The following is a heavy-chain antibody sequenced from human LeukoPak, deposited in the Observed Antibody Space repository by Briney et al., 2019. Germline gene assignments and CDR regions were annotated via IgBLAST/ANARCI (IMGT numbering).Heavy chain of an antibody. CDR2: IYYSGNT. J-gene: IGHJ4*02. Sequence: SETLSLTCTVSGGSINSYYWSWIRQPPGKGLEWIGYIYYSGNTNYNPSLTSRVTILADTSKNQFSLRLSSVTAADTAVYFCARVSRAWGSSRYTEIDYWGQGTLVTVSS. CDR3: ARVSRAWGSSRYTEIDY. V-gene: IGHV4-59*01. D-gene: IGHD3-16*02. CDR1: GGSINSYY.